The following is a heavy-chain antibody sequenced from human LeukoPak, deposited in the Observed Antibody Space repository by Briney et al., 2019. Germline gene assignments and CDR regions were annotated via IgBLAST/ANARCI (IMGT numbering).Heavy chain of an antibody. J-gene: IGHJ3*02. CDR2: INSDGSST. D-gene: IGHD6-13*01. CDR1: GFTFSSYW. CDR3: ARDRGGSSWDDAFDI. Sequence: PGGSLRLSCAASGFTFSSYWMHWVRQAPGKELVWVSRINSDGSSTSYADSVKGRFTISRDNAKNTLYLQMNSLGAEDTAVYYCARDRGGSSWDDAFDIWGQGTMVTVSS. V-gene: IGHV3-74*01.